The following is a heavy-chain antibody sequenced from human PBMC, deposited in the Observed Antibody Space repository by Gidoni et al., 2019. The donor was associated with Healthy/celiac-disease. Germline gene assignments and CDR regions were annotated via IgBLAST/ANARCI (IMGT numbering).Heavy chain of an antibody. Sequence: EVQLVESGGGLVKPGGSLRLSCAASGFTFSSYSMNWVRQAPGKGLEWVSSISSSSSYIYYADSVKGRFTISRDNAKNSLYLQMNSLRAEDTAVYYCASPYYDSSGYYYLWGQGTLVTVSS. J-gene: IGHJ4*02. CDR3: ASPYYDSSGYYYL. V-gene: IGHV3-21*01. CDR1: GFTFSSYS. CDR2: ISSSSSYI. D-gene: IGHD3-22*01.